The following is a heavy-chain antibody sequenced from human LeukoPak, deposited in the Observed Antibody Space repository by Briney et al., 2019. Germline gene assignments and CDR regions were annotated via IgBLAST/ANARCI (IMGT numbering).Heavy chain of an antibody. Sequence: PGGSLRLSCAASGFTFSSYAMSWVRQAPGKGLEWVSAITDSDIGTHYADSVMGRFTISRDNSKNTLYLQMNSLRAEDTAVYYCAKDYGGYLFDYWGQGTLVTVSS. CDR1: GFTFSSYA. V-gene: IGHV3-23*01. D-gene: IGHD4-23*01. CDR3: AKDYGGYLFDY. CDR2: ITDSDIGT. J-gene: IGHJ4*02.